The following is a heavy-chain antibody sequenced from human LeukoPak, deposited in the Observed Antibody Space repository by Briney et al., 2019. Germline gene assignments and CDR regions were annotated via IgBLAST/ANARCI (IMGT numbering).Heavy chain of an antibody. D-gene: IGHD5-24*01. CDR3: VRSRAGLDH. CDR1: GFTFSSYW. V-gene: IGHV3-74*01. Sequence: GGYLRLSWAAAGFTFSSYWMHWVRQAPGKGLVWVSRINSDGSSTSYADSVKGRFTISRDNAKNSLFLQMNSLRAEDTAVYYCVRSRAGLDHWGQGTLVTVSS. J-gene: IGHJ4*02. CDR2: INSDGSST.